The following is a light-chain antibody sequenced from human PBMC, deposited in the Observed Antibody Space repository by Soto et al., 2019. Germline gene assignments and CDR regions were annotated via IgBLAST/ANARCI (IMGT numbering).Light chain of an antibody. CDR2: DVS. J-gene: IGKJ5*01. V-gene: IGKV3-11*01. CDR1: QNISNY. CDR3: QQYNSYSYT. Sequence: IVLTQSPATLSVSPGERATLSCRASQNISNYLIWYQQKPGQAPRLLIYDVSNRATDIQARFSGSGSGTEFTLTIRSLQPDDFATYYCQQYNSYSYTFGQGTRLEIK.